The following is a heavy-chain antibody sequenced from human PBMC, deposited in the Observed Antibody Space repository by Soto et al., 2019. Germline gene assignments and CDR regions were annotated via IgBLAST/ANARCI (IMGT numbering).Heavy chain of an antibody. CDR3: ARKKGDTFDI. V-gene: IGHV3-21*01. CDR1: GFTFSSYT. CDR2: ISSSGTYT. Sequence: EVQLVESGGGLVKPGGSLRLSCAASGFTFSSYTMNWVRQAPGKGLEWVSFISSSGTYTYYADSLKGRFTIYRDNAKDSLYLQMNSLRAEDTAVYYCARKKGDTFDIWGQGTMVTVSS. J-gene: IGHJ3*02.